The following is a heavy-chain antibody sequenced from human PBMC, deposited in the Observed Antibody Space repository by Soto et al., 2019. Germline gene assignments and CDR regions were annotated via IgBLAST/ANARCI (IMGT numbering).Heavy chain of an antibody. Sequence: SETLSLTCAVSGGSISSSNWWSWVRQPPGKGLEWIGEIYHSGSTYYNPSLKSRVTISVDTSKNQFSLKLSSVTAADTAVYYCARVDLVAATSNWFDPWGQGTLVTVSS. CDR2: IYHSGST. CDR3: ARVDLVAATSNWFDP. CDR1: GGSISSSNW. V-gene: IGHV4-4*02. D-gene: IGHD2-15*01. J-gene: IGHJ5*02.